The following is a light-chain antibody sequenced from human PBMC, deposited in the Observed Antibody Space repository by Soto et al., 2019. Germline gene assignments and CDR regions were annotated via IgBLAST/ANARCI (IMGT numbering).Light chain of an antibody. CDR2: GNS. CDR1: SSNIGAGYD. J-gene: IGLJ1*01. CDR3: QSYDSSLSGYV. V-gene: IGLV1-40*01. Sequence: QSVLTQPHSVSGAPGQRVTISCTGSSSNIGAGYDVHWYQQLPGTAPKLLIYGNSNRPSGVPDRFSGSKSGTSASLAITGLQAEDDAYYYCQSYDSSLSGYVFGTGTKLTVL.